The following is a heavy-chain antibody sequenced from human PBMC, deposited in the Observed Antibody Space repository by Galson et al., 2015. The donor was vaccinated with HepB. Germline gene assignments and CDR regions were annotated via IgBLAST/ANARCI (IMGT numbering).Heavy chain of an antibody. D-gene: IGHD3-9*01. CDR3: AKGYDSTGYYSFDY. J-gene: IGHJ4*02. Sequence: SLRLSCAASGFTFSHYGMHWVRQAPGKGLEWVTVVSYDGNLDHYAESVKGRFTISRDNSRNTLYLQMNSRRAKDTAVYFCAKGYDSTGYYSFDYWGQGTLVTVSA. CDR1: GFTFSHYG. V-gene: IGHV3-30*18. CDR2: VSYDGNLD.